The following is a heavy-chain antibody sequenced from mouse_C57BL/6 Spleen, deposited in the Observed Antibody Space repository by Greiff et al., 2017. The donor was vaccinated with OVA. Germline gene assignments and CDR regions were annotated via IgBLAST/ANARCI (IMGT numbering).Heavy chain of an antibody. CDR3: TMYFHYDSNFYYFAY. CDR2: ICPGDGDT. CDR1: GYAFSSSW. V-gene: IGHV1-82*01. D-gene: IGHD2-5*01. Sequence: VQLQQSGPELVKPGASVKISCKASGYAFSSSWMNWVKQRPGKGLEWIGRICPGDGDTNYNGKVKGKGTLTADRSSVTAYMQLCILTSEDSAVYFGTMYFHYDSNFYYFAYWGQGTTLTVSA. J-gene: IGHJ2*01.